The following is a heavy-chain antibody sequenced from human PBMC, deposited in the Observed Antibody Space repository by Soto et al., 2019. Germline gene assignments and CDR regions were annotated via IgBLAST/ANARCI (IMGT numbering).Heavy chain of an antibody. CDR1: GFTFSSYL. Sequence: GGSLRLSCAASGFTFSSYLIHWVRQAPGKGLMWVSRISSDGTTTTYADSVKGRFTISRDNAKNTVYLQMNSLRAEDTAVFYCVRGYYDGSTSYYGYFDLWGRGSLVPSPQ. CDR3: VRGYYDGSTSYYGYFDL. J-gene: IGHJ2*01. D-gene: IGHD3-22*01. CDR2: ISSDGTTT. V-gene: IGHV3-74*01.